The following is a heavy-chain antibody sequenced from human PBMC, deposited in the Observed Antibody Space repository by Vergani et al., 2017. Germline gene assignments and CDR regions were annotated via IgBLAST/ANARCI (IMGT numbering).Heavy chain of an antibody. J-gene: IGHJ4*02. CDR1: GYSFTSYW. CDR3: ASGPWGYSYGTDY. D-gene: IGHD5-18*01. Sequence: EVQLLESGGGLVQPGESLKISCKGSGYSFTSYWIGWVRQMPGKGLEWMGIIYPGDSDTRYSPSFQGQVTISADKSISTAYLQWSSLKASDTAMYYCASGPWGYSYGTDYWGQGTLVTVSS. V-gene: IGHV5-51*03. CDR2: IYPGDSDT.